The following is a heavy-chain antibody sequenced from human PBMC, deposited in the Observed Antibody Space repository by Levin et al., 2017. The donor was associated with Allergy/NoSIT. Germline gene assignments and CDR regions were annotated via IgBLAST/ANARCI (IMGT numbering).Heavy chain of an antibody. D-gene: IGHD2-15*01. CDR2: ISYDGSKK. J-gene: IGHJ6*02. Sequence: GESLKISCAASGFTFSSYAMHWVRQAPGKGLEWVAVISYDGSKKYYADSVKGRFTISRDNSKSTLYLQMNSLRAEDTAVYYCAREWSGEVWGQGTTVTVSS. CDR1: GFTFSSYA. CDR3: AREWSGEV. V-gene: IGHV3-30*04.